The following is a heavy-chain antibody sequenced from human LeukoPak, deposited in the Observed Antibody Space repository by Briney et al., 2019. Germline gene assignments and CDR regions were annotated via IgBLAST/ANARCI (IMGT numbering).Heavy chain of an antibody. Sequence: PSETLSLTCAVYGGSFSAYYWSWIRQSPGKGLQWIAEVNHRGDTNYNPSVKGRVTISVDTSKNQFSLKVTSLTAADTAVYYCARGPTISETGYFDYWGQGTVLIVSS. D-gene: IGHD1-1*01. CDR2: VNHRGDT. V-gene: IGHV4-34*01. CDR1: GGSFSAYY. J-gene: IGHJ4*03. CDR3: ARGPTISETGYFDY.